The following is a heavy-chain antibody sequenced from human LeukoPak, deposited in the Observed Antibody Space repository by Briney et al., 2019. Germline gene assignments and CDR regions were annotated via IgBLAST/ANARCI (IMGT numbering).Heavy chain of an antibody. Sequence: GGSLRLSCAASGFTFSSYSMNWVRQAPGKGLEWVSSISSSSSYIYYADSVKGRFTISRDNAKNSLYLRMNSLRAEDTAVYYCARDRMYCSSTSCTFFDYWGQGTLVTVSS. V-gene: IGHV3-21*01. CDR3: ARDRMYCSSTSCTFFDY. J-gene: IGHJ4*02. CDR2: ISSSSSYI. D-gene: IGHD2-2*01. CDR1: GFTFSSYS.